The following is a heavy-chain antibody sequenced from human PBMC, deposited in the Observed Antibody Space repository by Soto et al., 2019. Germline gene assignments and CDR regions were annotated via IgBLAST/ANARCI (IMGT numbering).Heavy chain of an antibody. Sequence: QVQLVESGGGVVQPGRSLRLSCAASGFTFSSYGMHWVRQAPGKGLEWVAVISYDGSNKYYADSVKGRFTISRDNSKNMLYLQMNSLRAEDTAVYYCAKDENYGDYDESGMDVWGQGTTVTVSS. J-gene: IGHJ6*02. D-gene: IGHD4-17*01. CDR3: AKDENYGDYDESGMDV. V-gene: IGHV3-30*18. CDR2: ISYDGSNK. CDR1: GFTFSSYG.